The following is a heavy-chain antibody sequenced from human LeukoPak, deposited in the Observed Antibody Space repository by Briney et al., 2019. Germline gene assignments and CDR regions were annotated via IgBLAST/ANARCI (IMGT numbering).Heavy chain of an antibody. CDR2: IYYSGST. J-gene: IGHJ4*02. CDR3: ARSVYSSGWYDY. CDR1: GGSISSSSYY. D-gene: IGHD6-19*01. Sequence: SETLSLTCTVSGGSISSSSYYWGWIRQHPGKGLEWIGSIYYSGSTYYNPSLKSRVTISVDTSKNQFSLKMSSVTAADTAVYYCARSVYSSGWYDYWGQGTLVTVSS. V-gene: IGHV4-39*07.